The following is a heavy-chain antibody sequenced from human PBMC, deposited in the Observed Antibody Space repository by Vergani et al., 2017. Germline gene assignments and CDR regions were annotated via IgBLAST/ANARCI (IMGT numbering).Heavy chain of an antibody. J-gene: IGHJ5*02. CDR3: ARDLRLLYNRFDP. V-gene: IGHV3-33*01. CDR1: GFTFNQYG. Sequence: QVKLVEFGGGVVQLGRPLRLLCAASGFTFNQYGMHWARQAPGKGLEWVAVTWYDGNNKQYADSVKGRFTISRDNSKSTMYLQMNSLIYEDTGVYYCARDLRLLYNRFDPWGQGTLVTVSS. D-gene: IGHD1-14*01. CDR2: TWYDGNNK.